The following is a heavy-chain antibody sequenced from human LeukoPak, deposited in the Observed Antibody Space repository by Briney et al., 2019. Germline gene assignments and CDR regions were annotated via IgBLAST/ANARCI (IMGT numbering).Heavy chain of an antibody. V-gene: IGHV4-61*01. J-gene: IGHJ4*02. Sequence: SETLSLTCTVSGGSVSSGSYYWSWIRQPPGKGLEWIGYIYYSGSTNYNPSLKSRVTITVDTSKNQFSLKLSSVTAADTAVYYCARVPGDYFDYWGQGTLVTVSS. D-gene: IGHD3-10*01. CDR1: GGSVSSGSYY. CDR3: ARVPGDYFDY. CDR2: IYYSGST.